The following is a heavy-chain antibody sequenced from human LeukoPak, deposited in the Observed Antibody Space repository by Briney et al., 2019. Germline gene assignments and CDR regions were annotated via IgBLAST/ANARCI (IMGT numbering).Heavy chain of an antibody. CDR1: GHTFTGYY. J-gene: IGHJ5*02. V-gene: IGHV1-2*02. Sequence: ASVKVSCKASGHTFTGYYIHWVRQAPGQGLEGMGWINPKNGGTKYGQKFQGRVTMTRDTSISTVYIELSRLRFEDTAVYYCGRDRCGSGSCYTGWFDPWGQGTLVTFSS. CDR3: GRDRCGSGSCYTGWFDP. CDR2: INPKNGGT. D-gene: IGHD2-2*02.